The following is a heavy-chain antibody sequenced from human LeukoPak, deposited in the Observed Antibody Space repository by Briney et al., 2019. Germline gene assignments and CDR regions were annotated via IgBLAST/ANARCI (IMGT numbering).Heavy chain of an antibody. V-gene: IGHV3-33*01. D-gene: IGHD6-19*01. CDR1: GFILSHHG. CDR2: TWYDGSKL. CDR3: ARDLHPSGWSDFDY. Sequence: PGGSLRLSCAASGFILSHHGMHWVRQAPGKGLEWVAVTWYDGSKLYYADSVKGRFTISRDLSKNTLYLQMSSLRVEDAAVYYCARDLHPSGWSDFDYWGQGTLVTVSS. J-gene: IGHJ4*02.